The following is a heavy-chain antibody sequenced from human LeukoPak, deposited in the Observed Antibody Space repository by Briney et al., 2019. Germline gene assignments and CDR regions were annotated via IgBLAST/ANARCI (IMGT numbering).Heavy chain of an antibody. CDR3: ARVLRYCSGGNCYSGGLGYMDV. V-gene: IGHV3-48*04. CDR1: GFTFSSYG. D-gene: IGHD2-15*01. J-gene: IGHJ6*03. Sequence: GGSLRLSCAASGFTFSSYGMTWVRQAPGKGLEWVSSISRSGSTKYYADSVKGRFTISRDNAKNSLFLQMNSLRAEDTAVYYCARVLRYCSGGNCYSGGLGYMDVWGKGTTVTISS. CDR2: ISRSGSTK.